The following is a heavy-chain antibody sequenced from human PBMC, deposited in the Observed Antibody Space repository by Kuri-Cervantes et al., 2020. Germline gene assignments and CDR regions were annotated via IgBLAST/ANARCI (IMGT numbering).Heavy chain of an antibody. Sequence: SVKVSCKASGGTFSSYAISWVRQAPGQGLEWMGGIIPIFGTANYAQKFQGRVTITTDESTSTAYMELSSLRSEDTAVYYCAREPVVRGECYYYMDVWGKGTTVTVSS. CDR1: GGTFSSYA. J-gene: IGHJ6*03. D-gene: IGHD3-10*01. V-gene: IGHV1-69*05. CDR2: IIPIFGTA. CDR3: AREPVVRGECYYYMDV.